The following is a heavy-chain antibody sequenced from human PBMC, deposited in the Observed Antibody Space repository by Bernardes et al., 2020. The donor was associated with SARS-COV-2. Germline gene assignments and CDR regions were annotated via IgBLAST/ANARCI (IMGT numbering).Heavy chain of an antibody. V-gene: IGHV4-59*03. CDR2: IYYSGST. CDR1: GGSIRSYY. D-gene: IGHD5-12*01. J-gene: IGHJ4*02. Sequence: SETLSLTCSVSGGSIRSYYWSWIRQPPGKGLEWIGYIYYSGSTSSNPSLKSRVTISVDTSDNTLYLQMNSLRAEDTAIYYCALRFWLEAWGQGILVTVSS. CDR3: ALRFWLEA.